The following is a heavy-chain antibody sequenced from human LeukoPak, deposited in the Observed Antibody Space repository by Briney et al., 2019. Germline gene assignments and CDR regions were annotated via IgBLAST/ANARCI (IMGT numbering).Heavy chain of an antibody. CDR3: ASGYCSSTSCYGNY. V-gene: IGHV1-2*02. CDR1: GYTFTGYY. J-gene: IGHJ4*02. Sequence: ASVKVSCKASGYTFTGYYMHWVRQAPGQGLEWMGWINPNSGGTNYAQKFQGRVTMTRDTSISTAYMELSRLRSDDTAVYYCASGYCSSTSCYGNYWGQGSLVTVSS. D-gene: IGHD2-2*01. CDR2: INPNSGGT.